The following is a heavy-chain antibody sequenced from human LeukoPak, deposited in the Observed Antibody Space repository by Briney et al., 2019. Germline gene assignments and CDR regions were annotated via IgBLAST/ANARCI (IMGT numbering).Heavy chain of an antibody. J-gene: IGHJ5*02. CDR2: IYYSGST. CDR1: GGSISSSSYY. CDR3: ARLIQFGGLPTP. V-gene: IGHV4-39*01. Sequence: NSSETLSLTCTVSGGSISSSSYYWGWIRQPPGKGLEWIGSIYYSGSTYYNPSLKSRVTISVDTSKNQFSLKLTSVTAADTSVYYCARLIQFGGLPTPWGQGTLVTVSS. D-gene: IGHD3-16*01.